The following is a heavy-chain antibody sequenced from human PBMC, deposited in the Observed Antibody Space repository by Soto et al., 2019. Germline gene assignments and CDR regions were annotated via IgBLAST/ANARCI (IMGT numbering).Heavy chain of an antibody. CDR1: GFCVCHYG. J-gene: IGHJ4*02. CDR3: AREDSIVIPAVSDF. Sequence: PARSLRLDCTVCGFCVCHYGINWLHEGPGKGLEWVSSISKSDYTYYSDSVKGRFTISRDNAKNSVSLQMNTLRVEDTAVYYCAREDSIVIPAVSDFWGQGTLVTVSS. D-gene: IGHD2-2*01. V-gene: IGHV3-21*01. CDR2: ISKSDYT.